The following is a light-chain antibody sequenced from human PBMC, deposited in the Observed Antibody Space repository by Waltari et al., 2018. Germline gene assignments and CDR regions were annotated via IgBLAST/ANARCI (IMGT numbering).Light chain of an antibody. Sequence: DIQMTQSPSTLSASLGDTVTITSRSSENALRYLAWYQQRPGKAPKLLIYRAANLEIGVSSRFSGRGSGTDFTLTINNLQPDDFATYYCQQYNEYPWTFGQGTKVEIK. V-gene: IGKV1-5*03. J-gene: IGKJ1*01. CDR1: ENALRY. CDR3: QQYNEYPWT. CDR2: RAA.